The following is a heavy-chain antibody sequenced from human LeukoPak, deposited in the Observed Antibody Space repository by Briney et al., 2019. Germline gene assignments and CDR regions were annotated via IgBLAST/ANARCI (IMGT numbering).Heavy chain of an antibody. D-gene: IGHD1-26*01. J-gene: IGHJ4*02. CDR1: GDSISSGYYS. Sequence: SETLSLTCIVSGDSISSGYYSWGWIRQPPGKGLEWIGNISYSGSTNYNPSLKSRVTISVDTSKNHCSLKLNSMTATDTAVYYCARLPSGNYPGYFDYWGQGTLVTVSS. CDR3: ARLPSGNYPGYFDY. V-gene: IGHV4-39*02. CDR2: ISYSGST.